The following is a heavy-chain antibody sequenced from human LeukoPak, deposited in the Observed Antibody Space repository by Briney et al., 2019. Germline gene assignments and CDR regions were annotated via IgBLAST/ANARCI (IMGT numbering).Heavy chain of an antibody. J-gene: IGHJ4*02. Sequence: GGSLRLSCTASGFSFSGHWMHWARQLPGKGLVWVSRISPTGSTTSYAGSVKGRFTVSRDNAKNTLYLQVNNLRAEDAAVYYCARGPNSNWSGLDFWGQGTLLTVSS. CDR1: GFSFSGHW. CDR2: ISPTGSTT. D-gene: IGHD6-6*01. CDR3: ARGPNSNWSGLDF. V-gene: IGHV3-74*01.